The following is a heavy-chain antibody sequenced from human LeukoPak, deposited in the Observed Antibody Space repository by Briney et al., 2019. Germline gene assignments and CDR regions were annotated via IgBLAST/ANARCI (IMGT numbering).Heavy chain of an antibody. J-gene: IGHJ4*02. D-gene: IGHD4-23*01. CDR3: ARAYPVSVVTFDY. V-gene: IGHV4-31*03. CDR2: IYYSGST. Sequence: KSSETLSLTCTVSGGSISSGGYYWSWIRQHPGKGLEWIGYIYYSGSTYYNPSLKSRVTISVDTSKNQFSLKLSSVTAADTAVYYCARAYPVSVVTFDYWGQGTLVTVSS. CDR1: GGSISSGGYY.